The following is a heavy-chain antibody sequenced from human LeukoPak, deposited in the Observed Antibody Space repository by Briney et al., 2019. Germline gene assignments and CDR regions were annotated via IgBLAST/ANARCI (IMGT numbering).Heavy chain of an antibody. CDR1: GFTFSSYA. D-gene: IGHD3-22*01. V-gene: IGHV3-21*01. CDR2: ISSSSSYI. J-gene: IGHJ4*02. CDR3: ARGPQKNGHSSGYPGYFDY. Sequence: GGSLRLSCAASGFTFSSYAMHWVRQAPGKGLEWVSSISSSSSYIYYADSVKGRFTISRDNAKNSLYLQMNSLRAEDTAVYYCARGPQKNGHSSGYPGYFDYWGQGTLVTVSS.